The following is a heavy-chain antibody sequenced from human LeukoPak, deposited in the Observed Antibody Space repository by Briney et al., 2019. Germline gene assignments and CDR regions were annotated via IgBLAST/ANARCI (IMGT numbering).Heavy chain of an antibody. D-gene: IGHD2-2*01. J-gene: IGHJ6*02. V-gene: IGHV1-8*01. Sequence: ASVKVSCKASGYTFTSYDINWVRQATGQGLEWMGWMNPNSGNTGYAQKFQGRVTMTRNTSISTAYMELSSLRSEDTAVYYCARGMSCSSTSCYYYYYGMGVWGQGTTVTVSS. CDR2: MNPNSGNT. CDR3: ARGMSCSSTSCYYYYYGMGV. CDR1: GYTFTSYD.